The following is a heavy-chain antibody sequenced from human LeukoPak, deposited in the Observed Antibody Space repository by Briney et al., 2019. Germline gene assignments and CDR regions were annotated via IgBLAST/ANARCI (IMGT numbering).Heavy chain of an antibody. D-gene: IGHD1-14*01. CDR3: ARNNPKGYFDY. Sequence: SETLSLTCTVSGGSISSYYWSWIRQPPGKGLEWIGYIYYSGSTNYNPSLKSRVTISVDTSKNQFSLKLSSVTAADTAVYYCARNNPKGYFDYWGQGTLVTVSS. J-gene: IGHJ4*02. CDR1: GGSISSYY. V-gene: IGHV4-59*01. CDR2: IYYSGST.